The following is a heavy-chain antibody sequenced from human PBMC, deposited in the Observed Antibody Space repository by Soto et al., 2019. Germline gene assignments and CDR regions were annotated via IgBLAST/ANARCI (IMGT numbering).Heavy chain of an antibody. CDR2: LSYDGSNK. D-gene: IGHD1-26*01. CDR3: ARDGGATTDAGFDI. V-gene: IGHV3-30-3*01. J-gene: IGHJ3*02. CDR1: GFTFSSYT. Sequence: QVQLVESGGGVVQPGRSLRLSCAASGFTFSSYTMHWVRQAPGKGLGWVAVLSYDGSNKYYADSVKGRFTISRDNSKNTLYLQMNSLRAEDTAVYYCARDGGATTDAGFDIWCQGTMVTVSS.